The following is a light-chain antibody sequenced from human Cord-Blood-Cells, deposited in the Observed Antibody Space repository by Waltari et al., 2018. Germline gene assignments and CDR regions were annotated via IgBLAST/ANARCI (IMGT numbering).Light chain of an antibody. CDR2: AAS. CDR1: QRISSY. J-gene: IGKJ4*01. CDR3: QQSYSTPLT. Sequence: DIQMTQSPSSLSASVGDRVTIPCRASQRISSYLNWYQQKPGKAPKLRIYAASSLQSGVPSRFSGSVSGTDFTLTISSLQPEVFATYYCQQSYSTPLTFDGGTKVEIK. V-gene: IGKV1-39*01.